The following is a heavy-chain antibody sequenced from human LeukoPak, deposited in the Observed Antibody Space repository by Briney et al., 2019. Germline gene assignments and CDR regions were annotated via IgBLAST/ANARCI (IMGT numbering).Heavy chain of an antibody. CDR1: GGSFSGYY. V-gene: IGHV4-34*01. J-gene: IGHJ5*02. Sequence: SETLSLTCAVYGGSFSGYYWSWIRQPPGKGLEWVGEINHSGSTNYNPSLKSRVTISVDTFKNQFSLKLSSVTAADTAVYYCARRYGSGSPNFNWFDPWGQGTLVTVSS. D-gene: IGHD3-10*01. CDR2: INHSGST. CDR3: ARRYGSGSPNFNWFDP.